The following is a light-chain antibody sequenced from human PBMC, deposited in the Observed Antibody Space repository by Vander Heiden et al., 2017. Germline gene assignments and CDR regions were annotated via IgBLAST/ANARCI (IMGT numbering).Light chain of an antibody. CDR3: GTWDGSLSVVYV. CDR1: SSSIGNNY. Sequence: QSVLTQPPSVSAAPGQKVTISCSGSSSSIGNNYVSWYQQVPGTAPKLLSSENNKRPSGIPDRFSGSKSGTSATLAITGLQTGDEADYYCGTWDGSLSVVYVFGTGTKVSVL. V-gene: IGLV1-51*02. CDR2: ENN. J-gene: IGLJ1*01.